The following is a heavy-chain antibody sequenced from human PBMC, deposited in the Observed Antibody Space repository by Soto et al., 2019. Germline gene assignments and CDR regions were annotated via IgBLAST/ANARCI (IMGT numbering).Heavy chain of an antibody. V-gene: IGHV1-69*01. CDR3: SRAVVGPTTSGWLGP. J-gene: IGHJ5*02. D-gene: IGHD1-26*01. Sequence: QVQLVQSGAEVKKPGSSVKVSCKASGGTFSRYAICWVRQAPGQGLEWMGGIIPIFGTANYAQKFQGRVTITAGETTSHAYMELGSLGFEDTGVDLLSRAVVGPTTSGWLGPRGQGTLVTVSS. CDR1: GGTFSRYA. CDR2: IIPIFGTA.